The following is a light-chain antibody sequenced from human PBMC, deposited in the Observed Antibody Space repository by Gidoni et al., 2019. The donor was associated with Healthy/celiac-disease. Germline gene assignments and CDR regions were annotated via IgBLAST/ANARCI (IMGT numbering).Light chain of an antibody. V-gene: IGKV3-11*01. CDR2: DAS. J-gene: IGKJ5*01. CDR1: QSVSSY. CDR3: QQRSNWRVT. Sequence: EIVLTQSPATLSLSPGERATLPCRASQSVSSYLAWSQQKPGQAPRLLIYDASNRATGIPARFSCSGSGTDFTLTISSLEPEDFAVYYCQQRSNWRVTFGQGPRLEIK.